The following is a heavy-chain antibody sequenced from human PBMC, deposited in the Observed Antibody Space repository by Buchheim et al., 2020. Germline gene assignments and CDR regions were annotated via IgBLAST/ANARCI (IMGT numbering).Heavy chain of an antibody. CDR3: ARVEQRSYPLMASY. CDR1: GGTFSSYT. D-gene: IGHD1/OR15-1a*01. V-gene: IGHV1-69*02. J-gene: IGHJ4*02. CDR2: IIPFLGIA. Sequence: QVQLVQSGAEVKKPGSSVKVSCKASGGTFSSYTISWVRQAPGQGLEWMGRIIPFLGIANYAQKFQGRVPIPADKTTSQANMELSSLRSEDTAVYYCARVEQRSYPLMASYWGQGT.